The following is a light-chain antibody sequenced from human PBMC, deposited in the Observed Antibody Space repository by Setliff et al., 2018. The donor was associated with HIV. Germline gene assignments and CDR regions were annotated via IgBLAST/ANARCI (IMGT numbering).Light chain of an antibody. CDR2: ATA. Sequence: QSALTQPPSASGTPGQWVSISCSGSGSNIGTNPVHWYQQLPGTAPKLLIYATAQRPVGVPDRFSGSKSGTSASLAISRLQSEDEGDYYCAAWDGSLNGHVFGTGTKGTVL. V-gene: IGLV1-44*01. J-gene: IGLJ1*01. CDR3: AAWDGSLNGHV. CDR1: GSNIGTNP.